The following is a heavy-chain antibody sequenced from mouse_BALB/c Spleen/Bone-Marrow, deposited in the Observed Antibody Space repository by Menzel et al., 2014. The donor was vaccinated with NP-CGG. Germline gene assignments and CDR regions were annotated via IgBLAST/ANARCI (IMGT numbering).Heavy chain of an antibody. CDR2: INSGSSTI. CDR1: GFTFSSFG. V-gene: IGHV5-17*02. J-gene: IGHJ2*01. Sequence: EVQRVESGGGLVQPGGSRKLSCAASGFTFSSFGMHWVRQAPEKGPEWVAYINSGSSTIYYADTVKGRFTISRDNPKNTLFLQMTSLRSEDTAMYYCTRGGNWDDFDYWGQGTTLAVSS. D-gene: IGHD4-1*01. CDR3: TRGGNWDDFDY.